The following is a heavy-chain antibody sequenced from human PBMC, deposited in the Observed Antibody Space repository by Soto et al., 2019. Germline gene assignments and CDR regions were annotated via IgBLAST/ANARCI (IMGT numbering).Heavy chain of an antibody. CDR3: AMEYCSSTSCYRDY. CDR1: GGTFSSYT. Sequence: SVKVSCTASGGTFSSYTISWVRQAPGQGLEWMGRIIPILGIANYAQKFQGRVTITADKSTSTAYMELSSLRSEDTAVYYCAMEYCSSTSCYRDYWGQGTLVTAPQ. CDR2: IIPILGIA. J-gene: IGHJ4*02. V-gene: IGHV1-69*02. D-gene: IGHD2-2*02.